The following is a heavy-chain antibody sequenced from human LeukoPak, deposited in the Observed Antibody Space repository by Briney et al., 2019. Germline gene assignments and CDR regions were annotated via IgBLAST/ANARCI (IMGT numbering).Heavy chain of an antibody. CDR3: ARVLYYYDSSGLDY. Sequence: SVKVSCKASGGTFSSYAISWVRQAPGQGLEWMGRIIPILGIANYAQKFQGSVTITADKSTSTAYMELSSLRSEDTAVYYCARVLYYYDSSGLDYWGQGTLVTVSS. V-gene: IGHV1-69*04. D-gene: IGHD3-22*01. J-gene: IGHJ4*02. CDR1: GGTFSSYA. CDR2: IIPILGIA.